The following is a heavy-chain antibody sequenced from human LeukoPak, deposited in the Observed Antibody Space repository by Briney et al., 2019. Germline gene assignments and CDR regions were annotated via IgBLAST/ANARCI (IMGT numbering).Heavy chain of an antibody. V-gene: IGHV3-74*01. D-gene: IGHD6-19*01. CDR3: ARVIAVAGNHYFDY. CDR1: GFTFSSYW. Sequence: SGGSLRLSCAASGFTFSSYWMHWVRQAPGKGLVWVSRINSDGSSTSYADSVKGRFTISRDNAKNTLYLQMNSLRAEDTAVYYCARVIAVAGNHYFDYWGQGTLVTVSS. J-gene: IGHJ4*02. CDR2: INSDGSST.